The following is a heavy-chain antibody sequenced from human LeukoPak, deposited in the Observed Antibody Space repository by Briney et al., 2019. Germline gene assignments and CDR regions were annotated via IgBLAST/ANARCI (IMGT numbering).Heavy chain of an antibody. V-gene: IGHV3-21*01. CDR3: ARGFREYSSSSTAFDI. D-gene: IGHD6-6*01. J-gene: IGHJ3*02. CDR1: GFTFSSYS. Sequence: GGSLRLSCAASGFTFSSYSMNWVRQAPGKGLEWVSSISSSSSYIYYADSVKGRFTISRDNAKNSLYLQMNSLRAEDTAVYYCARGFREYSSSSTAFDIWSQGTMVTVSS. CDR2: ISSSSSYI.